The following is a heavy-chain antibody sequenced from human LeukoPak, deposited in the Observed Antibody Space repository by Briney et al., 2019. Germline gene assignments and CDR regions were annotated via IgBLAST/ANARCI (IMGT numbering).Heavy chain of an antibody. D-gene: IGHD5-18*01. CDR1: GGSISSYY. V-gene: IGHV4-59*01. Sequence: SETLSLTCTVSGGSISSYYWSWIRQPPGKGLEWIGYIYYSGSTNYNPSLKSRVTISVDTSKNQFSLKLSSVTAADTAVYYCASLGDTAMAGIDYWGQGTLVTVSS. J-gene: IGHJ4*02. CDR2: IYYSGST. CDR3: ASLGDTAMAGIDY.